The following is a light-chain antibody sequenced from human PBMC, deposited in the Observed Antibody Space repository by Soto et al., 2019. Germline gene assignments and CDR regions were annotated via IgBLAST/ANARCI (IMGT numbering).Light chain of an antibody. V-gene: IGLV1-47*01. CDR1: ISNIGSKY. J-gene: IGLJ3*02. CDR2: RDD. CDR3: AAWDDSLNAWV. Sequence: QAVLTQPPSASTTSGQRVTIFCSGGISNIGSKYVYWYQHLPGAAPKLLIYRDDQRPSGVPDRFSGSKSGTSASLAISGLRSEDEADYYCAAWDDSLNAWVFGGGTQLTVL.